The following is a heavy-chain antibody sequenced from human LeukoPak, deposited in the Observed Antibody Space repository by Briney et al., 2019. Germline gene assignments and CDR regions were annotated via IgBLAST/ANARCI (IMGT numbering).Heavy chain of an antibody. CDR2: INPSGGST. D-gene: IGHD3-22*01. J-gene: IGHJ3*02. V-gene: IGHV1-46*01. Sequence: ASVKVSCKASGYTFTSYYMHWVRQAPGQGLEWMGIINPSGGSTSYAQKFQGRVTMTRDMSTSTVYMELSSLRSEDTAVYYCARDRYYDSSGYYYDDAFDIWGQGTMVTVSS. CDR3: ARDRYYDSSGYYYDDAFDI. CDR1: GYTFTSYY.